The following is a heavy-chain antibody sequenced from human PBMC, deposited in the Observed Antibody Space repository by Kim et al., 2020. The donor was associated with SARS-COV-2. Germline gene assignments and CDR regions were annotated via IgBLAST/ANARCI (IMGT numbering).Heavy chain of an antibody. CDR2: STR. J-gene: IGHJ5*02. D-gene: IGHD3-9*01. Sequence: STRYYGNSVKSRFTIARNNAKNSLYLHMRRLRAEDTAMYYCARVYLTNPWGQGTLVTVSS. CDR3: ARVYLTNP. V-gene: IGHV3-48*04.